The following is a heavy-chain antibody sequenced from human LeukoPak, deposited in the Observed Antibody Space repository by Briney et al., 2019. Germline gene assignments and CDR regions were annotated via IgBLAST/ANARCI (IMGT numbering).Heavy chain of an antibody. Sequence: SVKVSCKASGYTFTSYYMHWVRQAPGQGLEWMGIINPSGGSTSYAQKFQGRVTMTRDTSASTVYMELSSLRSEETAVYYCARAEYYDILTGYNYYFDYWGQGTLVTVSS. CDR1: GYTFTSYY. V-gene: IGHV1-46*01. CDR2: INPSGGST. D-gene: IGHD3-9*01. CDR3: ARAEYYDILTGYNYYFDY. J-gene: IGHJ4*02.